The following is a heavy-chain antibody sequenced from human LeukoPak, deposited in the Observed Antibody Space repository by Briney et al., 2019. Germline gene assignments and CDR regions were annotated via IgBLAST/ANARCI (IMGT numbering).Heavy chain of an antibody. D-gene: IGHD4-17*01. CDR3: ARADCGDYAGYFDL. V-gene: IGHV3-11*06. J-gene: IGHJ2*01. Sequence: GGSLRLSCAASGFTFSDYYMSWIRQAPGKGLEWVSYISSSSSYTNYADSVKGRFTISRDNAKNSLYLQMNSLRAEDTALYYCARADCGDYAGYFDLWGRGTLVTVSS. CDR1: GFTFSDYY. CDR2: ISSSSSYT.